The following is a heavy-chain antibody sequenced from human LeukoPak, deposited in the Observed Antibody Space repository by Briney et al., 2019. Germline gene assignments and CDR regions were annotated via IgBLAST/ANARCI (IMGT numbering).Heavy chain of an antibody. D-gene: IGHD4-17*01. CDR1: GGTYSSYA. V-gene: IGHV1-69*04. CDR3: ARDNGDYNYFDY. J-gene: IGHJ4*02. Sequence: SVKVSCKASGGTYSSYAISWVRQASGQGLEWMGRIIPILGIANYAQRFQGRVTITADKSTSTAYMELSSLRSEDTAVYYCARDNGDYNYFDYWGQGTLVTVSS. CDR2: IIPILGIA.